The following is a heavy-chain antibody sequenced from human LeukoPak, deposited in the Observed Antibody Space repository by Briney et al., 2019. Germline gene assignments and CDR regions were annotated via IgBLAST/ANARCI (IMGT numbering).Heavy chain of an antibody. D-gene: IGHD6-19*01. CDR3: ARDGDSSGRSYYMDV. CDR2: ISWNSGSI. V-gene: IGHV3-9*01. Sequence: GGSLRLSCAASGFTFDDYAMHWVRQAPGKGLEWVSGISWNSGSIGYADSVKGRFTISRVNAKNSLYLQMNSLRAEDTAVYYCARDGDSSGRSYYMDVWGKGTTVTVSS. CDR1: GFTFDDYA. J-gene: IGHJ6*03.